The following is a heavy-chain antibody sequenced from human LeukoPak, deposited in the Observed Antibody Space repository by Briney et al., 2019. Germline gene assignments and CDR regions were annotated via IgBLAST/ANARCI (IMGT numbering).Heavy chain of an antibody. V-gene: IGHV3-53*01. D-gene: IGHD2-8*02. J-gene: IGHJ3*02. Sequence: GGSLRLSCAASGFTVSLYYMTWVRQAPGKGLEWVSVIYSGGPTYYADSVKGRFTISRDNSKNTVYLQMNSLRGEDTAVYFCARGWVVATGGFDMWGQGTMVTVSS. CDR1: GFTVSLYY. CDR3: ARGWVVATGGFDM. CDR2: IYSGGPT.